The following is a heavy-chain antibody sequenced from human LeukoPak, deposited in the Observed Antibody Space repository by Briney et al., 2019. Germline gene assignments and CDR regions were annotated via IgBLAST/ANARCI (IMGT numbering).Heavy chain of an antibody. J-gene: IGHJ4*02. CDR1: GYTFTSYY. CDR2: INPSGGST. V-gene: IGHV1-46*01. CDR3: ARDGPGLYYYDSSGYNALDY. D-gene: IGHD3-22*01. Sequence: VASVKVPCKASGYTFTSYYMHWVRQAPGQGLEWMGIINPSGGSTSYAQKFQGRVTMTRDMSTSTVYMELSSLRSEDTAVYYCARDGPGLYYYDSSGYNALDYWGQGTLVTVSS.